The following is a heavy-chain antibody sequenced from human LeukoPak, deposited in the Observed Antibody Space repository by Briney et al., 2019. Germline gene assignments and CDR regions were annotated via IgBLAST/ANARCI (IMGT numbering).Heavy chain of an antibody. J-gene: IGHJ4*02. Sequence: GGSLRLSCAASGFIFTNYFMSWVRQAPGKGLEWVASIKHDGSEKYYVDSVRGRFTISRDNTMSSLYLQTSSLRAEDTAVYYCATDRGWRTSGYYLYYFEYWGLGTLVTYTS. CDR1: GFIFTNYF. CDR3: ATDRGWRTSGYYLYYFEY. CDR2: IKHDGSEK. V-gene: IGHV3-7*01. D-gene: IGHD3-3*01.